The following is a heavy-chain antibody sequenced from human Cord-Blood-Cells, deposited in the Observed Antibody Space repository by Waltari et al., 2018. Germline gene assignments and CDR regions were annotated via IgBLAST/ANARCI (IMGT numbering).Heavy chain of an antibody. CDR2: IYYSGST. CDR3: ARQVGYYDSSGYLYNWCDP. V-gene: IGHV4-39*07. Sequence: QLQLQESGPGLVKPSETLSLTCTVSGGSISSSSYYWGWIRQPPGKGLEWIGSIYYSGSTYYNPDLKSRVTISVDTSKNQFSRKLSSVTAADTAVYYCARQVGYYDSSGYLYNWCDPWGQGTLVTVSS. CDR1: GGSISSSSYY. D-gene: IGHD3-22*01. J-gene: IGHJ5*02.